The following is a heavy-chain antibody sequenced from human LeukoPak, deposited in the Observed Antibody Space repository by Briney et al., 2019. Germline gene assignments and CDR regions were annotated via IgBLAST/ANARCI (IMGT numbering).Heavy chain of an antibody. J-gene: IGHJ5*02. CDR1: GGSISSYY. Sequence: SETLSLTCTVSGGSISSYYWSWIRQPPGKGLEWIGYIYYSGSTNYNPSLKSRVTISVDTSKNQFSLKLSSVTAADTAVYYCARVVTMVRGSPTRFDPWGQGTLVTVSS. CDR2: IYYSGST. D-gene: IGHD3-10*01. V-gene: IGHV4-59*01. CDR3: ARVVTMVRGSPTRFDP.